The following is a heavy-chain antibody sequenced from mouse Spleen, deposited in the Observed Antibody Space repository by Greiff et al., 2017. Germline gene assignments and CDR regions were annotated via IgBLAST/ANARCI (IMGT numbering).Heavy chain of an antibody. CDR3: ARGGVYYGNGAMDY. D-gene: IGHD2-1*01. J-gene: IGHJ4*01. Sequence: VHVKQSGPELVKPGASVKMSCKASGYTFTDYNMHWVKQSHGKSLEWIGYINPNNGGTSYNQKFKGKATLTVNKSSSTAYMELRSLTSEDSAVYYCARGGVYYGNGAMDYWGQGTSVTVSS. V-gene: IGHV1-22*01. CDR1: GYTFTDYN. CDR2: INPNNGGT.